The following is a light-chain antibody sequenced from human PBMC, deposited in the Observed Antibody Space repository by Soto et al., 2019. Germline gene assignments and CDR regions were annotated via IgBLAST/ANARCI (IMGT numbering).Light chain of an antibody. V-gene: IGLV2-11*01. CDR1: SSDVGNYNY. CDR3: CSHAGNYIFV. Sequence: QSALTQPRSVSGSPGQSVTISCTGTSSDVGNYNYVSWYQQHPGKAPKLMIYDVSERPSGVPDRFSGSKSGNTASLNLSGLRAEEEAVYYCCSHAGNYIFVFGGGTKLTVL. J-gene: IGLJ2*01. CDR2: DVS.